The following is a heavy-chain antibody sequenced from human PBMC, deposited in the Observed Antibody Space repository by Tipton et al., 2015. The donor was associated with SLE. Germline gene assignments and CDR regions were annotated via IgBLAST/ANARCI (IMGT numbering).Heavy chain of an antibody. Sequence: TLSLTCTVSGGSINSYYWSWIRQPPGKGLEWIGYIYYRGSTIYNPSLKSRVTISVDTSKNQFSLKLNSVTAADTAVYYCAKDGGYSYGLDAFDIWGQGTMVTVSS. CDR1: GGSINSYY. V-gene: IGHV4-59*12. J-gene: IGHJ3*02. CDR3: AKDGGYSYGLDAFDI. CDR2: IYYRGST. D-gene: IGHD5-18*01.